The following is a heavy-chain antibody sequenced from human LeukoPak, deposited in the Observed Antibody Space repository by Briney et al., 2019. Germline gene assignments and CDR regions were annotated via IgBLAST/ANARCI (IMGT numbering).Heavy chain of an antibody. J-gene: IGHJ4*02. Sequence: PGGSLRLSCAASGFTFTSSTMNWVRQAPGKGLEWVSSISSSTTYIYYADSVKGRFTISRDPAKNSLYLQMNSLRAEDTAVYYCARSAYYYYDSSGFPDYWGQGTLVTVSS. D-gene: IGHD3-22*01. CDR2: ISSSTTYI. CDR3: ARSAYYYYDSSGFPDY. V-gene: IGHV3-21*01. CDR1: GFTFTSST.